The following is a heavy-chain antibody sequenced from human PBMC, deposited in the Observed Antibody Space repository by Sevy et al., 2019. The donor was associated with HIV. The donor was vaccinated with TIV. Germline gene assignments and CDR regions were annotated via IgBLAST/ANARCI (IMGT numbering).Heavy chain of an antibody. Sequence: ASVKVSCKASGYTFTGQYIHWVRQAPGQGLEWMGWINPNSGGTNYGQEFQGRVTMTRDTSISTAYMELSGLKSDDTAIYYCARDVRLRGYSYGSFDYWGQGTLVTVSS. CDR2: INPNSGGT. D-gene: IGHD5-18*01. CDR1: GYTFTGQY. V-gene: IGHV1-2*02. J-gene: IGHJ4*02. CDR3: ARDVRLRGYSYGSFDY.